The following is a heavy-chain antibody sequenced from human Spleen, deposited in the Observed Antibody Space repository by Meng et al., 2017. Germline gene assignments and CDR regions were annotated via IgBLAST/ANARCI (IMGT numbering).Heavy chain of an antibody. Sequence: SETLSLTCTVSGGSISSSGYYWGWIRQPPGKGLEWIGSIYHSGSTYYKPSLKSRVTISVDTAKNQFSLKLSSVTAADSAVYYCARGPTTMAHDFDYWGQGTLVTVSS. CDR1: GGSISSSGYY. CDR3: ARGPTTMAHDFDY. J-gene: IGHJ4*02. CDR2: IYHSGST. D-gene: IGHD4-11*01. V-gene: IGHV4-39*07.